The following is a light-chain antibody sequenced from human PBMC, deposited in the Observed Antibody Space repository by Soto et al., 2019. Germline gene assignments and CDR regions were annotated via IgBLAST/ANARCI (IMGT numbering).Light chain of an antibody. CDR1: QSVSSSY. CDR3: QQYDTSPPST. J-gene: IGKJ5*01. V-gene: IGKV3-20*01. Sequence: EIVLTQSPGPLSLSPGERATLSCRASQSVSSSYLAWYQQKPGQAPRLLINGASSRATGIPDRFSGSGSGTDFTLTISRLEPEDFAVYYCQQYDTSPPSTFGQGTRLEIK. CDR2: GAS.